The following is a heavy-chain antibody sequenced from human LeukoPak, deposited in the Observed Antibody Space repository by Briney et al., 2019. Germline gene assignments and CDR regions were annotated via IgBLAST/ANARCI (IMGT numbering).Heavy chain of an antibody. CDR3: ARISAAGGGSWYFDL. Sequence: SETLSLNCTVSGGSISSYYWSWIRRPPGKGLEWIGYVSRSGSTNYNPSLQSRVTISIDTSKSQFSLKLSSVTAADTAVYHCARISAAGGGSWYFDLWGRGTLVTVSS. V-gene: IGHV4-59*01. J-gene: IGHJ2*01. CDR1: GGSISSYY. D-gene: IGHD6-13*01. CDR2: VSRSGST.